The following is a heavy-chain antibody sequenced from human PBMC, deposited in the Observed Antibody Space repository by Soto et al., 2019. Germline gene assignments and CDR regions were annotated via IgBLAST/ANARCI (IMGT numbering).Heavy chain of an antibody. CDR2: IYPGDSDT. V-gene: IGHV5-51*01. Sequence: PGESLKISCKGSGYTFTTYWMGWVRQMPGKGLEWMGIIYPGDSDTRYSPSFQGQVTISADKSISTAYLQWSSLKASDTAMYYCARHSSSSYYYYYGLDVWGQGTAVTVSS. CDR1: GYTFTTYW. CDR3: ARHSSSSYYYYYGLDV. J-gene: IGHJ6*02. D-gene: IGHD6-13*01.